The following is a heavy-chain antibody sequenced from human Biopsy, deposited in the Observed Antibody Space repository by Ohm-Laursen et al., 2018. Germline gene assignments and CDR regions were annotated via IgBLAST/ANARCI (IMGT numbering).Heavy chain of an antibody. D-gene: IGHD4-17*01. CDR1: GFIFRDYW. Sequence: SLRLSCTAFGFIFRDYWLTWVRQAPGKGLERVGNIHRFIISTDNAKNSLYLQMNSLRVEDAAVYYCARGLTVLNYFYGLDLWGQGTTVTVSS. V-gene: IGHV3-7*04. CDR2: I. J-gene: IGHJ6*02. CDR3: ARGLTVLNYFYGLDL.